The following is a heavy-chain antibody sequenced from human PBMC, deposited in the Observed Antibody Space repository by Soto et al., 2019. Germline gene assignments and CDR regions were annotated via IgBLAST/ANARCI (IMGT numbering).Heavy chain of an antibody. CDR1: GASVSSGSFY. CDR3: ARVPLRYSSSHNFDS. D-gene: IGHD6-19*01. CDR2: IYNNETF. V-gene: IGHV4-61*01. J-gene: IGHJ4*02. Sequence: QVQLQESGPGLVKPSETLSLTCSVSGASVSSGSFYWSWIRQPPGKGLEWIGFIYNNETFNYNPSLQGRVPLSGDTSKHQFSLKLSSVTAADTAVYYCARVPLRYSSSHNFDSWGQGALVTVSS.